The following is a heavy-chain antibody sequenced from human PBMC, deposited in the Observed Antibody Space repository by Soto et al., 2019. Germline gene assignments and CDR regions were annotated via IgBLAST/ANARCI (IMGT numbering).Heavy chain of an antibody. CDR1: GFAFSSYA. D-gene: IGHD5-12*01. V-gene: IGHV3-23*01. CDR2: ISGSGGST. J-gene: IGHJ4*02. Sequence: PAGSLRLSCATTGFAFSSYAMSWVLQATGKGLEWVSAISGSGGSTYYADYVKGRFTLSRDNSKNTLYLQMNSLRAEDTAVYYCAKDHDEDFGYDLDYFNYWGQGT. CDR3: AKDHDEDFGYDLDYFNY.